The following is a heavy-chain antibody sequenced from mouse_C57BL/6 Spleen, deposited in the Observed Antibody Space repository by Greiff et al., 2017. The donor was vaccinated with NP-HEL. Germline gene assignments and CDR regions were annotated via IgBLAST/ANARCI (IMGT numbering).Heavy chain of an antibody. CDR3: ARYPLTGTRAMDY. CDR2: IRNKANGYTT. Sequence: EVQGVESGGGLVQPGGSLSLSCAASGFTFTDYYMSWFRQPPGKALEWLGFIRNKANGYTTEYSASVKGRFTISRDNSQSILYLQMNALRAEDSATYYCARYPLTGTRAMDYWGQGTSVTVSS. J-gene: IGHJ4*01. V-gene: IGHV7-3*01. D-gene: IGHD4-1*01. CDR1: GFTFTDYY.